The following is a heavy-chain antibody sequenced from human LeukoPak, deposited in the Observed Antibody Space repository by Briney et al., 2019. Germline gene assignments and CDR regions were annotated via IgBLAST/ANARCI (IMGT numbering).Heavy chain of an antibody. V-gene: IGHV3-30*03. CDR3: ASLWFGESTNWFDP. Sequence: PGGSLRLSCVASGFTFYSYGMHWVRQAPGKGLEWVAVISYDGSNKYYADSVKGRFTISRDNSKNTLYLQMNSLRAEDTAVYYCASLWFGESTNWFDPWGQGTLVTVSS. D-gene: IGHD3-10*01. CDR1: GFTFYSYG. CDR2: ISYDGSNK. J-gene: IGHJ5*02.